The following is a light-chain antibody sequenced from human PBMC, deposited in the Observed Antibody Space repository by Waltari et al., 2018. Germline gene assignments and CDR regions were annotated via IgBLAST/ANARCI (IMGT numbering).Light chain of an antibody. CDR3: SSYTSRSTRV. V-gene: IGLV2-14*01. CDR1: NTDVGGYNY. CDR2: EVT. Sequence: QSALPQPASVSGSPGQSITISCTGTNTDVGGYNYFPWYQPRPGKAPKTLIYEVTNRPSGISSRFSGSKSGNTASLTISGVQAEDEGTYYCSSYTSRSTRVFGGGTKLTVL. J-gene: IGLJ3*02.